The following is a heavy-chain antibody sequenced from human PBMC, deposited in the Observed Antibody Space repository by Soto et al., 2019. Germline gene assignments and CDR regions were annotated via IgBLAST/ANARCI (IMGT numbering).Heavy chain of an antibody. CDR1: GYTFPTYG. D-gene: IGHD3-10*01. J-gene: IGHJ6*02. V-gene: IGHV1-18*01. CDR3: TREGSAPYYYYGMDA. Sequence: QVQLEQSAPAVKKPGASVKVSCKASGYTFPTYGISWVRQSPGQGLEWLGWINTHNGNTNYAQNLQGRVIMTADTSTNTAYMELRSLRSDDTAIYYCTREGSAPYYYYGMDAWGQGTTVTVSS. CDR2: INTHNGNT.